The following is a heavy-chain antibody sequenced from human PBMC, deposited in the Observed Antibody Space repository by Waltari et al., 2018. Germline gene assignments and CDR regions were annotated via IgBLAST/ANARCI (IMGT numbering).Heavy chain of an antibody. Sequence: QVQLQESGPGLVKPSETLSLPCTVAVGPLSSYYWDGIRQPPGKGLEWIGYIYYSGSTNYNPSLKSRVTISVDTSKNQFSLKLSSVTAADTAVYYCASRQPHAAFDIWGQGTMVTVSS. D-gene: IGHD2-2*01. V-gene: IGHV4-59*01. CDR3: ASRQPHAAFDI. CDR2: IYYSGST. CDR1: VGPLSSYY. J-gene: IGHJ3*02.